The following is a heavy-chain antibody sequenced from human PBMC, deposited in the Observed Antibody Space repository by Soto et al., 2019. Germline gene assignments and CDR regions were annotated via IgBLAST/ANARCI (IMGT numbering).Heavy chain of an antibody. CDR3: PRQPRCTRTDSLGYDSYFHT. Sequence: SETLSLTCTVSGCAVVSSSYYWGWIRQPPGKGLEWIGSVYYSGSTYDNPSLKGRVTMSVDSSKNQISLKLNSLTAADTAVYFCPRQPRCTRTDSLGYDSYFHTCGKATMLTLPS. CDR2: VYYSGST. J-gene: IGHJ4*02. V-gene: IGHV4-39*01. CDR1: GCAVVSSSYY. D-gene: IGHD3-3*01.